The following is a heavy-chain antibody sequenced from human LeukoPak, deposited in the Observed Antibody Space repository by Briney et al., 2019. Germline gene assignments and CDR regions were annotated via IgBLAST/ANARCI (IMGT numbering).Heavy chain of an antibody. V-gene: IGHV7-4-1*02. J-gene: IGHJ6*03. CDR3: ARGLGRRGKQLVRYYYYYMDV. CDR1: GYTFTSYG. Sequence: ASVKVSCKASGYTFTSYGINWVRQAPGQGLEWMGWINTNTGNPTYAQGFTGRFVFSLDTSVSTAYLQISSLKTEDTAVYYCARGLGRRGKQLVRYYYYYMDVWGKGTTVTVSS. CDR2: INTNTGNP. D-gene: IGHD6-6*01.